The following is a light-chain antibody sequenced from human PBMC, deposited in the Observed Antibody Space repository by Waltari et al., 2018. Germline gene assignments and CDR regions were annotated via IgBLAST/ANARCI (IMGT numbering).Light chain of an antibody. CDR1: QSVGSN. CDR2: GAS. CDR3: QQFNNWPPIT. Sequence: EVVMTQSPATLSVSPGERATLSCRASQSVGSNLAWYQQKPGQAPRLHIYGASTRATGIPARFSGSGSGTEFTLSISSLQSEDFAVYYCQQFNNWPPITFGQGTRLDIK. J-gene: IGKJ5*01. V-gene: IGKV3-15*01.